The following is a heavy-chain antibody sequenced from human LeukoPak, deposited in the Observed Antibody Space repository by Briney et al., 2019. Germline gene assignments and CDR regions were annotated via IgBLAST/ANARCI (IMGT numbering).Heavy chain of an antibody. Sequence: GGSLRLSCAASGISLSSLWMSWFRQAPGKGLEWVADIRQDGSDEHYVASVKGRFIISRDSTSLFLQMNSLRAEDTAVYYCAGGQGWHFDLWGRGTLITVSS. CDR2: IRQDGSDE. D-gene: IGHD2-15*01. V-gene: IGHV3-7*01. J-gene: IGHJ2*01. CDR1: GISLSSLW. CDR3: AGGQGWHFDL.